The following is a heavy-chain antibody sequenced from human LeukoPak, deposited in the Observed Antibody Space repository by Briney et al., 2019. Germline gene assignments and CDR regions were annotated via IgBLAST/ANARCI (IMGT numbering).Heavy chain of an antibody. CDR1: GGSISSGDYY. J-gene: IGHJ4*02. CDR3: ARGASRDDNFDY. D-gene: IGHD1-1*01. CDR2: IYYSGST. V-gene: IGHV4-61*08. Sequence: SETLSLTCTVSGGSISSGDYYWSWIRQPPGKGLEWIGYIYYSGSTNYNPSLKSRVTISVDTSKNQFSLKLSSVTAADTAVYYCARGASRDDNFDYWGQGTLVTVSS.